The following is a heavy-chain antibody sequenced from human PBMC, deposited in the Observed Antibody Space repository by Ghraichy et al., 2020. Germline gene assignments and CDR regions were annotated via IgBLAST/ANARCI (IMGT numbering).Heavy chain of an antibody. J-gene: IGHJ4*02. V-gene: IGHV3-64*01. CDR1: GFTFSSYA. CDR2: ISSNGGST. D-gene: IGHD5-24*01. CDR3: ARGRKVATIEDVGKDY. Sequence: GESLNISCAASGFTFSSYAMHWVRQAPGKGLEYVSAISSNGGSTYYANSVKGRFTISRDNSKNTLYLQMGSLRAEDMAVYYCARGRKVATIEDVGKDYWGQGTLVTVSS.